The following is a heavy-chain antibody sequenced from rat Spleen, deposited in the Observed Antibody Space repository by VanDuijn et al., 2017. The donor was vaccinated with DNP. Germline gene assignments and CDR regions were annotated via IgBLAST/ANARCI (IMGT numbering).Heavy chain of an antibody. CDR3: AKKGAG. J-gene: IGHJ2*01. D-gene: IGHD5-1*01. CDR1: GFSLTSYG. V-gene: IGHV2S8*01. Sequence: QVQLKESGPGLVQPSQTLSLTCTVSGFSLTSYGVSWVRQPPGKGLEWIAAISSGGTTYYNSALKSRLSISRDTSQSQVFLKMNSLQTEDTAIYFCAKKGAGWGQGVMVTVSS. CDR2: ISSGGTT.